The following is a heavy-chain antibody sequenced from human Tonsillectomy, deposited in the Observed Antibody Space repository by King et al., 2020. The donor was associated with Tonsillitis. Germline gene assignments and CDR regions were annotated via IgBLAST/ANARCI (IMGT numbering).Heavy chain of an antibody. CDR1: GFTFSSYA. CDR2: ISGGGGST. J-gene: IGHJ4*02. CDR3: AKPGGYCSGGSCPVGYFDY. D-gene: IGHD2-15*01. Sequence: VQLVESGGGLVQPGGSLRLSCAASGFTFSSYAMSWVRQAPGKGLEWVAAISGGGGSTYYADSVKGRVTISRDNSKNTLYLQMNSLRAEDTAVYYCAKPGGYCSGGSCPVGYFDYWGQGTLVTVSS. V-gene: IGHV3-23*04.